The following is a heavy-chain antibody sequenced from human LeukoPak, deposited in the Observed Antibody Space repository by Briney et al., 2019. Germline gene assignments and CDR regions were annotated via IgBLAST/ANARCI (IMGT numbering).Heavy chain of an antibody. CDR3: ARDPSAQYYYHSSHGHY. V-gene: IGHV3-21*01. D-gene: IGHD3-22*01. CDR1: GLTFRWYS. CDR2: ISNSSSYV. Sequence: GGSLRLSFPCSGLTFRWYSMDWVRPAPGKGLDGVSSISNSSSYVYYADAVKGRFTISRDNATISPYLQMNSLRADDAAVYYCARDPSAQYYYHSSHGHYWGQGTVVTLSS. J-gene: IGHJ4*02.